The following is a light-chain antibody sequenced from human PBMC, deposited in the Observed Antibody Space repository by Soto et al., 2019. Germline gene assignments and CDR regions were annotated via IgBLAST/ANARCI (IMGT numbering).Light chain of an antibody. J-gene: IGKJ2*01. Sequence: EIVMTQSPATLSVSPGERATLSCRASQSVSSNLAWYQQKPGQAPRLLIYGASIKATVIPARFSGSGSGTDFTLTISSLQSEDVAVYYCQQYNNWPPYAFGQGTKLE. CDR1: QSVSSN. CDR3: QQYNNWPPYA. CDR2: GAS. V-gene: IGKV3-15*01.